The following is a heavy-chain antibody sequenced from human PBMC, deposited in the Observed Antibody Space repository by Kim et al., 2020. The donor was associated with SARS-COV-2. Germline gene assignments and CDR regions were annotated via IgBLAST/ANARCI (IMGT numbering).Heavy chain of an antibody. V-gene: IGHV4-31*03. J-gene: IGHJ5*02. CDR3: ARGHAPSFWSGSNMGNWFDP. CDR1: GGSISSGGYY. Sequence: SETLSLTCTVSGGSISSGGYYWSWIRQHPGKGLEWIGYIYYSGSTYYNPSLKSRVTISVDTSKNQFSLKLSSVTAADTAVYYCARGHAPSFWSGSNMGNWFDPWGQGTLVTVSS. D-gene: IGHD3-3*01. CDR2: IYYSGST.